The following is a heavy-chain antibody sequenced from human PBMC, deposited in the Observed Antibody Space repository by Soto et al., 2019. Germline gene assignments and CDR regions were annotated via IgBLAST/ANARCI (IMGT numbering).Heavy chain of an antibody. CDR2: MRPNSGNT. V-gene: IGHV1-8*01. D-gene: IGHD1-20*01. CDR1: GYTFTIFD. CDR3: ARGITGGVDY. J-gene: IGHJ4*02. Sequence: QVQLVQSGTEVKKPGASVKVSCKASGYTFTIFDINWVRQATGQGLEWMGWMRPNSGNTGYAQKFQGRVTMTRDTSISTAYMELSGLTSEDTAVYYCARGITGGVDYWGQGTLVTVSS.